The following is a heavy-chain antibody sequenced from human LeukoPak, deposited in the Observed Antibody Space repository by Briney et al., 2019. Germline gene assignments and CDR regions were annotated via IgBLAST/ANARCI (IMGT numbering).Heavy chain of an antibody. CDR3: ATDGYFEV. V-gene: IGHV4-59*11. Sequence: SETLSLTCTVSGVSINTHSWSWVRQPPGKGLEWIGYMSYTGSTSYNPSLRNRVTISVDKSKNQFSLKLTSVTAADTAVYFCATDGYFEVWGRGTLVTVSS. J-gene: IGHJ2*01. CDR1: GVSINTHS. CDR2: MSYTGST.